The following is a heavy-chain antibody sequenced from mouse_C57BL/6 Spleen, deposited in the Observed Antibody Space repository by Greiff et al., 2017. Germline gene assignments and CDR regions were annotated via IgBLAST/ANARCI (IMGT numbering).Heavy chain of an antibody. V-gene: IGHV14-3*01. Sequence: VQLQQSVAELVRPGASVKLSCTASGFHIKNTYLHWVQPRPEQGLEWIGRIDPANGNTKYAPQFQGKATITADSSANTAYLQLSSLTSEYTAIYYCARPAYGYCLYAMDYWGQGTSVTVSS. CDR1: GFHIKNTY. CDR3: ARPAYGYCLYAMDY. J-gene: IGHJ4*01. D-gene: IGHD2-2*01. CDR2: IDPANGNT.